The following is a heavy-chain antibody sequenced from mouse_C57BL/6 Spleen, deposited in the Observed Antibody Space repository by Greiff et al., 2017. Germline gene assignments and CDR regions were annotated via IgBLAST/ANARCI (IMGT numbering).Heavy chain of an antibody. J-gene: IGHJ4*01. V-gene: IGHV1-55*01. CDR3: ARSPSPTAHYYAMDC. CDR2: IYPGSGST. D-gene: IGHD2-10*01. Sequence: VQLQQSGAELVKPGASVKMSCKASGYTFTSYWITWVKQRPGQGLEWIGDIYPGSGSTNYNEKFKSKATLTVDTSSSTAYMQLSSLTSEDSAVYYCARSPSPTAHYYAMDCWGQGTSATVSS. CDR1: GYTFTSYW.